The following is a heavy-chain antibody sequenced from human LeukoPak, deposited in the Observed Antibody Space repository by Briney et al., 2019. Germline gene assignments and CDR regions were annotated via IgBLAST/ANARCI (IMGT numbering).Heavy chain of an antibody. J-gene: IGHJ3*02. CDR2: IRSKTNSDAA. D-gene: IGHD3-22*01. CDR3: TRIGDSSGYTDAFDI. V-gene: IGHV3-73*01. CDR1: GFTFSGSS. Sequence: GGSLRLSCAASGFTFSGSSIHWVRLASGRGLEWVGRIRSKTNSDAAAYAASVKGRFTISRDESKNTAYLQMNSLKTEDTAVYYCTRIGDSSGYTDAFDIWGQGTMVTVSS.